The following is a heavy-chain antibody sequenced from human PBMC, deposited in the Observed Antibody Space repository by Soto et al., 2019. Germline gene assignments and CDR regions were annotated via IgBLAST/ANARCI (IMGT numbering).Heavy chain of an antibody. CDR2: ISYDGSNK. J-gene: IGHJ4*02. D-gene: IGHD3-10*01. Sequence: QVQLVESGGGVVQPGRSLRLSCAASGFTFSSYGMHWVRQAPGKGLEWVAVISYDGSNKYYADSVKGRFTISRDNSKNTLYLQMNSLRAEDTAVYYCAQDSGLDYWGQGTLVTVSS. CDR1: GFTFSSYG. V-gene: IGHV3-30*18. CDR3: AQDSGLDY.